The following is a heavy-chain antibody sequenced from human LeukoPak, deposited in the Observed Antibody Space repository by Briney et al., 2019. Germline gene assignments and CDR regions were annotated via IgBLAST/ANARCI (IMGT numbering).Heavy chain of an antibody. D-gene: IGHD3-10*01. CDR2: ISSSSSYI. Sequence: PGGSLRLSCAASGFTFSSYWMSWVRQAPGKGLEWVSSISSSSSYIYYADSVKGRFTISRDNAKNSLYLQMNSLRAEDTAVYYCARDQEGKYYYGSGSPPGVDYWGQGTLVTVSS. V-gene: IGHV3-21*01. J-gene: IGHJ4*02. CDR1: GFTFSSYW. CDR3: ARDQEGKYYYGSGSPPGVDY.